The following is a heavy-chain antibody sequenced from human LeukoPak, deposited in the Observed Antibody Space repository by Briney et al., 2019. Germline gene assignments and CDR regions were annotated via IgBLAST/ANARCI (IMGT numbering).Heavy chain of an antibody. D-gene: IGHD3-10*01. CDR1: GYTFTTYD. Sequence: ASVKVSCKASGYTFTTYDITWVRRATGQGLEWMGWMNPNSGNTGYAQKFQGRVTMTRNTSISTAYMELSSLRSEDTAVYYCARLFPGYGAVWGQGTTVTVSS. V-gene: IGHV1-8*01. CDR3: ARLFPGYGAV. CDR2: MNPNSGNT. J-gene: IGHJ6*02.